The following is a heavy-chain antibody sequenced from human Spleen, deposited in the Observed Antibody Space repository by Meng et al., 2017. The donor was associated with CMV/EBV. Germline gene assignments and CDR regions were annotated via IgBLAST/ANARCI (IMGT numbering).Heavy chain of an antibody. V-gene: IGHV3-23*01. J-gene: IGHJ4*02. D-gene: IGHD6-6*01. CDR2: ISGSGGST. CDR1: GFTFSSYV. Sequence: LSLTCAASGFTFSSYVMSWVRQAPGKGLEWVSAISGSGGSTYYTDSVKGRFTISRDNSRNTLYLQMNSLRAEDTAVYFCAKGRAIEYSTSSGDYWGQGTLVTVSS. CDR3: AKGRAIEYSTSSGDY.